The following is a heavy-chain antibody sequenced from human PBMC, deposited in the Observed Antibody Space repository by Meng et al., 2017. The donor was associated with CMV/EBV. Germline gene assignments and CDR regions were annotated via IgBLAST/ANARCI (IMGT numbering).Heavy chain of an antibody. V-gene: IGHV3-7*01. J-gene: IGHJ4*02. CDR1: GFTFSSYW. CDR2: IKQDGSEK. Sequence: GESLKISCAASGFTFSSYWMSWVRQAPGKGLEWVANIKQDGSEKYYVDSVKGRFTISRDNSKNTLYLQMNSLRAEDTAVYYCAKDAVGYHGSGSYSLFDYWGQGTLVTVSS. CDR3: AKDAVGYHGSGSYSLFDY. D-gene: IGHD3-10*01.